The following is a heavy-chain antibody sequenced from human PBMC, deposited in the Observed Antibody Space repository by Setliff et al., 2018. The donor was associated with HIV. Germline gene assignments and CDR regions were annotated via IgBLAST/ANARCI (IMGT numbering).Heavy chain of an antibody. J-gene: IGHJ5*02. CDR3: VRVVTFFSTGPHFDP. CDR2: LTPDGGQV. Sequence: GGSLRLSCAASGFTFSFDWMSWVRQAPGKGLEWVASLTPDGGQVYYADSVRGRFTISRDNGKNSLTLQMNSLRAEDTGLYYCVRVVTFFSTGPHFDPWGQGTLVTVSS. D-gene: IGHD2-21*02. CDR1: GFTFSFDW. V-gene: IGHV3-7*01.